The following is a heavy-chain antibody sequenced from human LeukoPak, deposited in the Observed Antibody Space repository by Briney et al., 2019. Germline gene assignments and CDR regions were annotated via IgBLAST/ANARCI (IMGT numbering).Heavy chain of an antibody. Sequence: GRSLRLSCAASGFTFSSYGMHWVRQAPGKGLEWVAVISYDGSNKYYADSVKGRFTISRDISKNTLYLQMTSLRAEDTAVYYCAKGGCTNVACRPNVYNWFDPWGQGTLVTVSS. CDR2: ISYDGSNK. CDR3: AKGGCTNVACRPNVYNWFDP. CDR1: GFTFSSYG. J-gene: IGHJ5*02. D-gene: IGHD2-8*01. V-gene: IGHV3-30*18.